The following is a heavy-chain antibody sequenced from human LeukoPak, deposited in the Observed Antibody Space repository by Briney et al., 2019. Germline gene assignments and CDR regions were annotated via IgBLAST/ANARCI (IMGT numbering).Heavy chain of an antibody. J-gene: IGHJ1*01. CDR2: INHSGST. CDR1: GGSFGGYY. D-gene: IGHD3-3*01. V-gene: IGHV4-34*01. Sequence: SETLSLTCAVYGGSFGGYYWSWIRQPPGKGLEWIGEINHSGSTNCNPSLKSRVTISVDTSKNQFSLKLSSVTAADTAVYYCVRGEDDFWSGYSRLAYFQHWGQGTLVTVSS. CDR3: VRGEDDFWSGYSRLAYFQH.